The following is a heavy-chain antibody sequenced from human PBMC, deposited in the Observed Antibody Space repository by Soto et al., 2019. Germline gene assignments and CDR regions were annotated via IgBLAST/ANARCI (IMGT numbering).Heavy chain of an antibody. J-gene: IGHJ3*02. CDR1: GGSISNYY. D-gene: IGHD5-18*01. V-gene: IGHV4-4*07. CDR3: ARERGYNTGFDNDI. Sequence: QVQLQESGPGLVKPSETLSLTCTVSGGSISNYYWSWIRQPAGKGLEWIGRIHTSGSTNYNPSLKSLVTVSVDTANNESSLKMSSVTAADTAVYYCARERGYNTGFDNDIWGQGTMVTVSS. CDR2: IHTSGST.